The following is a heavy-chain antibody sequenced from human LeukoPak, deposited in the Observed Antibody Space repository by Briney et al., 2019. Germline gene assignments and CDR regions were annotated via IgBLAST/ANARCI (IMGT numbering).Heavy chain of an antibody. D-gene: IGHD6-19*01. J-gene: IGHJ4*02. CDR3: ARVGTVAGTFIFRY. CDR2: MSPNSGNT. CDR1: GYTFTSYD. Sequence: ASVKVSCKASGYTFTSYDINWVRQATGQGLEWMGWMSPNSGNTGYAQKFQGRVTTTRNTSISTAYMELSSLRSEDTAVYYCARVGTVAGTFIFRYWGQGTLVTVSS. V-gene: IGHV1-8*03.